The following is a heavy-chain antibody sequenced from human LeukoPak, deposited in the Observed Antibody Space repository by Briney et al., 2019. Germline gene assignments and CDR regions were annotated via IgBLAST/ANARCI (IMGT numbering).Heavy chain of an antibody. D-gene: IGHD6-13*01. J-gene: IGHJ4*02. CDR2: ISGSGGST. Sequence: PGGSLRLSCAASGFTFSSYAVSWVRQAPGKGLEWVSAISGSGGSTYYADSVKGRFTISRDNSKNTLYLQMNSLRAEDTAVYYCAKIWAAGKGPLDYWGQGTLVTVSS. CDR3: AKIWAAGKGPLDY. V-gene: IGHV3-23*01. CDR1: GFTFSSYA.